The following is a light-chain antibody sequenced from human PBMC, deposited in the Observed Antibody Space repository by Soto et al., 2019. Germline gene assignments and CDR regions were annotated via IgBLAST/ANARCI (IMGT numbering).Light chain of an antibody. CDR1: QSVRDN. J-gene: IGKJ1*01. CDR2: DAS. V-gene: IGKV3-11*01. CDR3: QQCANWPPKWT. Sequence: EILLTQSPGALAVSPGEVTTLSCRASQSVRDNLAWYQQKPGQAPRLLIYDASTRATGIPARFSGSGSGTEFTLTISSLEPEDFAVYYCQQCANWPPKWTFGQGAKVDIK.